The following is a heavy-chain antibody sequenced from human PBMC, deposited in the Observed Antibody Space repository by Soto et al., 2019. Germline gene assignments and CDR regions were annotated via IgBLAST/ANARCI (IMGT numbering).Heavy chain of an antibody. CDR3: ARKAYYYGSGSYYTPTQGWFEP. V-gene: IGHV4-34*01. CDR2: INHSGST. CDR1: GGSFSGYY. D-gene: IGHD3-10*01. Sequence: SETLSLTCAVYGGSFSGYYWSWIRQPPGKGLEWIGEINHSGSTNYNPSLKSRVTISVDTSKNQFSLKLSSVTAADTAVYYCARKAYYYGSGSYYTPTQGWFEPWGQGTLVTVSS. J-gene: IGHJ5*02.